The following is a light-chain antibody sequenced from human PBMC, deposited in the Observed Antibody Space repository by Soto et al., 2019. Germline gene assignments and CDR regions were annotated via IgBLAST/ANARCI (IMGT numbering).Light chain of an antibody. J-gene: IGKJ1*01. V-gene: IGKV1-5*01. CDR3: LKGYPFPRT. CDR2: DAS. CDR1: QNINTW. Sequence: DIQMTQSPSTLSASVGDRVTITCRASQNINTWLAWYPQKPGKAPKLLIYDASSLESGVPSRFSGSGSGTEFILTINNLQPEVFASYFCLKGYPFPRTFGLGTK.